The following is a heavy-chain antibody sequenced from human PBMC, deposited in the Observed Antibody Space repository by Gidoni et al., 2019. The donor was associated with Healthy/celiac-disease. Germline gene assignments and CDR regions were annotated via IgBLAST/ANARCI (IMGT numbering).Heavy chain of an antibody. CDR1: GFTFGDYA. CDR2: IRSKAYGGTT. Sequence: EVQLVESGGGLVKPGRSLRLSCTASGFTFGDYAMSWFRQAPGKGLEWVGFIRSKAYGGTTEYAASVKGRFTISRDDSKSIAYLQMNSLKTEDTAVYYCTRVPLYYDYIWGSYRYSDYWGQGTLVTVSS. D-gene: IGHD3-16*02. J-gene: IGHJ4*02. V-gene: IGHV3-49*05. CDR3: TRVPLYYDYIWGSYRYSDY.